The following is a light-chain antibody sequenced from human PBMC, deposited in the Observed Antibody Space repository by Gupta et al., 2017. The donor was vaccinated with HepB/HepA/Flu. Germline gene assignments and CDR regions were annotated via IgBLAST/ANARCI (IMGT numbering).Light chain of an antibody. CDR1: QSIANY. J-gene: IGKJ1*01. CDR3: QQSDSSPKT. Sequence: DFQMTQSPSSLSPSVGDRVTITCRASQSIANYLNWYQQKPGKAPSLLIYTTSILQSGVPSRFSGSGSGTDFTLTISRLQPEDFATYYCQQSDSSPKTFGQGTKVEIK. V-gene: IGKV1-39*01. CDR2: TTS.